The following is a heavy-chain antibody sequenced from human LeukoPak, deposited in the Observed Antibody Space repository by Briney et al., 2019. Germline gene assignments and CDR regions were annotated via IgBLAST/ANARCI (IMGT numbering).Heavy chain of an antibody. CDR2: ISSSSSYI. Sequence: GGTLRLSCAASGFTFSSYGMSWVRQAPGKGLEWVSSISSSSSYIYYADSVKGRFTISRDNAKNSLYLQMNSLRAEDTAVYYCARDRRRGSSWYGIDYWGQGTLVTVSS. CDR1: GFTFSSYG. CDR3: ARDRRRGSSWYGIDY. J-gene: IGHJ4*02. V-gene: IGHV3-21*01. D-gene: IGHD6-13*01.